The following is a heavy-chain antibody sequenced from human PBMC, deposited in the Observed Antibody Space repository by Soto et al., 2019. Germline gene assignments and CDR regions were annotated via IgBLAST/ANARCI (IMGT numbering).Heavy chain of an antibody. CDR3: ARDHATVTASYYYYGMDV. V-gene: IGHV1-2*04. CDR2: INPNSGGT. CDR1: GYTFTGYY. J-gene: IGHJ6*02. D-gene: IGHD4-4*01. Sequence: QVQLVQSGAEVKKPGASVKVSCKASGYTFTGYYMHWVRHAPGQGLEWMGWINPNSGGTNYAQKFQGWVTMTRDTSFSTAYMELSRLRSDDTAVYYCARDHATVTASYYYYGMDVWGQGTTVTVSS.